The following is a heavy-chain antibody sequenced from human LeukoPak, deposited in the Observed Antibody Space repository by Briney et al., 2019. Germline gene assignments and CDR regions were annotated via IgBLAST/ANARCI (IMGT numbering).Heavy chain of an antibody. CDR2: IYTSGST. CDR3: ARSSSSGYYYYFDF. V-gene: IGHV4-4*07. CDR1: GGSISSYY. D-gene: IGHD3-22*01. J-gene: IGHJ4*02. Sequence: SETLSLTCTVSGGSISSYYWSWIRQPAGKGLEWIGRIYTSGSTNYNPSLKSRVNISVDKSKNQFSLKLSSVTAADTAVYYCARSSSSGYYYYFDFWGQGTLVTVSS.